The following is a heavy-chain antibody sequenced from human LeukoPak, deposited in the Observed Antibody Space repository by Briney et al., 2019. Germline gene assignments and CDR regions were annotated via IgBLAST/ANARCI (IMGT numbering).Heavy chain of an antibody. V-gene: IGHV4-38-2*02. CDR2: MYHSGNT. J-gene: IGHJ6*03. CDR1: GYSISSAYY. Sequence: SETLSLTCTVSGYSISSAYYWGWIRQPPGKGLEWIGSMYHSGNTYYNSSLKSRVTISVDTSKNQFSLKLISVTAADTAVYYCARLTSPYYYYYYMDVWGKGTTVTVSS. CDR3: ARLTSPYYYYYYMDV.